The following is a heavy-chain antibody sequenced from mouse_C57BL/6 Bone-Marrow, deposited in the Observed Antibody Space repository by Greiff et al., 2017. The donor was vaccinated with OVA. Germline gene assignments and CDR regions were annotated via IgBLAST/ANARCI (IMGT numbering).Heavy chain of an antibody. CDR3: APLLNSY. V-gene: IGHV1-82*01. J-gene: IGHJ3*01. CDR2: IYPGDGDT. Sequence: QVQLQQFGPELVKPGASVKISCKASGYAFSSSWMNWVKQRPGKGLEWIGRIYPGDGDTNYNGKFKGKATLTADKSSSTAYMQLSSLTSEDSAVYFCAPLLNSYWGQGTLVTVSA. CDR1: GYAFSSSW. D-gene: IGHD2-1*01.